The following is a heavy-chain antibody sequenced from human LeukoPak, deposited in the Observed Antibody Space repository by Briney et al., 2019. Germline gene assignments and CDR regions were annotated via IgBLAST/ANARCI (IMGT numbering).Heavy chain of an antibody. CDR2: MNPNSGNT. CDR1: GYTFTSYD. J-gene: IGHJ4*02. V-gene: IGHV1-8*01. Sequence: ASVKVSCKASGYTFTSYDINWVRQATGQGLEWMGWMNPNSGNTGYAQKFQGRVTMTRNTSISTAYMELNSLRSEDTAVYYCARGVRAAAGMLNWGQGTLVTVSS. CDR3: ARGVRAAAGMLN. D-gene: IGHD6-13*01.